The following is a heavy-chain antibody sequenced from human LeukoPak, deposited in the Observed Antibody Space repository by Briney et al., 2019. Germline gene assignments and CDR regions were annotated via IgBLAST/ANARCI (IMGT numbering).Heavy chain of an antibody. V-gene: IGHV1-46*01. J-gene: IGHJ6*02. CDR1: GHNFISYY. D-gene: IGHD2-8*01. CDR3: AREDVVLVDAVRYYYYGMDV. Sequence: GASVKVSCKASGHNFISYYMHWVRQAPGQGLEWMGIINPSGGSTSYAQKFQDGVTMTRDTSTSTVYMELSSLKSEDTAVYYCAREDVVLVDAVRYYYYGMDVWGQGPTVTVSS. CDR2: INPSGGST.